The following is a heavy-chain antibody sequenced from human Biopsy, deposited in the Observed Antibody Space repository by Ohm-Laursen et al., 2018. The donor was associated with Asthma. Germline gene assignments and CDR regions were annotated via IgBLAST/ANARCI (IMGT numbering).Heavy chain of an antibody. V-gene: IGHV3-23*01. CDR3: AKITTDRQKANNWFDP. CDR2: ISASGVRT. Sequence: SLRLSCAASGFTLDEYYLIYIRQAPGKGLEWVSSISASGVRTFYADSVKGRFTVSRDSSRNTLYLQLSTLRVEDTAVYFCAKITTDRQKANNWFDPWGQGTLVTVSS. J-gene: IGHJ5*02. CDR1: GFTLDEYY. D-gene: IGHD3-22*01.